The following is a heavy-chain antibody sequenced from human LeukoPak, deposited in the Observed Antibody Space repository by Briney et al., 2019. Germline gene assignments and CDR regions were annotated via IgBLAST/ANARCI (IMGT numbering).Heavy chain of an antibody. CDR1: GGSISSGGYY. Sequence: ETLSLTCTVSGGSISSGGYYWSWVRQAPGKGLEWVSVIYSGGSTYYADSVKGRFTISRDNSKNTLYLQMNSLRAEDTAVYYCARDNAPYTSSSSGLGLFDYWGQGTLVTVSS. V-gene: IGHV3-53*01. J-gene: IGHJ4*02. D-gene: IGHD6-6*01. CDR3: ARDNAPYTSSSSGLGLFDY. CDR2: IYSGGST.